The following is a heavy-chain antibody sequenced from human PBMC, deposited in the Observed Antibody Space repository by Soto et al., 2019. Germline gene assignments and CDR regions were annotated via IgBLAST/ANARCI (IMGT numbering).Heavy chain of an antibody. CDR3: ARGKSLARHYYYYGMDV. CDR2: IWYDGSNQ. V-gene: IGHV3-33*01. J-gene: IGHJ6*02. Sequence: QVQLVESGGGVVQPERYLRLSCAASGFTFSSSGMYWVRQAPGKGLEWVALIWYDGSNQYYADSVKGRFTISRDNSKNTLYLQMNSLRAEDTAVYYCARGKSLARHYYYYGMDVWGQGTTVTVSS. CDR1: GFTFSSSG.